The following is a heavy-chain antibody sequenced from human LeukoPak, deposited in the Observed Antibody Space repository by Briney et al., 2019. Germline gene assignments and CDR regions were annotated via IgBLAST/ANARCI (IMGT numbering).Heavy chain of an antibody. CDR3: ARDISRMGGLFYFDS. Sequence: ASVKVSCKASGYTFTDYYTHWVRQAPGQGLEWVGWVHPRTGGTNFAQKFQGRVTMTRDMSISTAYMELSRLTSDDTAIYYCARDISRMGGLFYFDSWGQGTLVTDSS. D-gene: IGHD3-16*01. CDR1: GYTFTDYY. CDR2: VHPRTGGT. V-gene: IGHV1-2*02. J-gene: IGHJ4*02.